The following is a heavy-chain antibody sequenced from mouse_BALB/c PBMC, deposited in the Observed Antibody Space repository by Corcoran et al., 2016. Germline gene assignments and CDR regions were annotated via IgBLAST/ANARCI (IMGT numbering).Heavy chain of an antibody. D-gene: IGHD2-3*01. J-gene: IGHJ1*01. CDR1: GYTFTDYN. V-gene: IGHV1-18*01. CDR2: INPNNGGT. Sequence: EVLLQQSGPELVKPGASVKIPCKASGYTFTDYNMDWVKQSHGKSLEWIGDINPNNGGTIYNQTFKVKATLTVDKSSSTAYMELRSLTSEDTAVYYWARGGNDGYYGVWYLDVWGAGTTVTVSS. CDR3: ARGGNDGYYGVWYLDV.